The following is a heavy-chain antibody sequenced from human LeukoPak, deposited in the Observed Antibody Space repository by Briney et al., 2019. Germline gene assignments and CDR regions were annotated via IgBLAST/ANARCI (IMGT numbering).Heavy chain of an antibody. J-gene: IGHJ4*02. V-gene: IGHV3-21*01. D-gene: IGHD1-1*01. CDR1: GFTFGDYA. Sequence: GGSLRLSCTASGFTFGDYAMSWVRQAPGKGLEWVSSISSSSSYIYYADSVKGRFTISRDNAKNSLYLQMNSLRAEDTAVYYCARDDPTGTTGQGYWGQGTLVTVSS. CDR3: ARDDPTGTTGQGY. CDR2: ISSSSSYI.